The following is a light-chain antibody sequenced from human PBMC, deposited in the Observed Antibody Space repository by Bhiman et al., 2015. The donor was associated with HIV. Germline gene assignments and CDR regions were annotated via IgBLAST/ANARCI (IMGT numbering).Light chain of an antibody. CDR2: EVN. CDR1: SSDVGAYNL. V-gene: IGLV2-23*02. J-gene: IGLJ1*01. Sequence: QSALTQPASVSGSPGQSIAISCTGTSSDVGAYNLVSWYQQHPGKAPKLMIYEVNKRPSGVSDRFSGSKSDNTASLTISGLQSEDEAEYYRCSKGDTHTYVFGTGTKVTVL. CDR3: CSKGDTHTYV.